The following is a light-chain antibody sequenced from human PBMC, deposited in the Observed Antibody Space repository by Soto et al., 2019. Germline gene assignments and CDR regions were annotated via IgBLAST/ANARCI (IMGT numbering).Light chain of an antibody. CDR2: AAS. V-gene: IGKV1-9*01. CDR3: QQINSYPPGVT. J-gene: IGKJ4*01. CDR1: QGISSY. Sequence: DIQLTQSPSFLSASVGDRVTITCRASQGISSYLAWYQQKHRKAPKLLIYAASTLQSGAPSRFSGSRSGTEFTLSISSLQPEDFAPYYCQQINSYPPGVTFGGGTKVEIK.